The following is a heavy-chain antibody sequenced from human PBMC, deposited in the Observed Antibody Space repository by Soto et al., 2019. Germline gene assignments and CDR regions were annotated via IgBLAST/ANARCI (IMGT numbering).Heavy chain of an antibody. CDR3: AKSPAEVVIVGDAFHI. Sequence: EVQLLESGGGFIQPGGSLRLSCAASGFTFSNYGMSWVRQAPGKGLEWVSAISASGGTTYYADSVKGRFTISRDNSKNTLYLQMKSLRVEDTAIYYCAKSPAEVVIVGDAFHIWGQGTMVTVSS. D-gene: IGHD3-22*01. CDR1: GFTFSNYG. CDR2: ISASGGTT. J-gene: IGHJ3*02. V-gene: IGHV3-23*01.